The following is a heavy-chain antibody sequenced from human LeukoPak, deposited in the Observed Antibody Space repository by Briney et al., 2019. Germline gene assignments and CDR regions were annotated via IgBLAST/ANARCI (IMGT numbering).Heavy chain of an antibody. CDR3: ARDVVPYYYGSGTYGMDV. D-gene: IGHD3-10*01. V-gene: IGHV4-31*03. CDR2: MYYSGST. J-gene: IGHJ6*04. CDR1: GGSISSGGYY. Sequence: ASETLSLTCTVSGGSISSGGYYWSWIRQHPGKGLGWIGYMYYSGSTYYNPSLKSRVTISIDTSKNQFSLKLSSVTAADTAVYYCARDVVPYYYGSGTYGMDVWGKGTTVTVSS.